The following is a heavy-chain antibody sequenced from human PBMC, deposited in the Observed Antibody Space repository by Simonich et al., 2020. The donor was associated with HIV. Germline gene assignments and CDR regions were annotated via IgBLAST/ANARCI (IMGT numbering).Heavy chain of an antibody. Sequence: QVQLQQWGAGLLKPSETLSLTCAVYGETFSAYYWSWIRQSPGRGLEGIGENNHSGSTTYNPPVKSRFTISVDTSKNQFSLNLSSVTAADTAVYYCARYTPAYSRGHWYFDLWGRGTLVTVSS. J-gene: IGHJ2*01. CDR3: ARYTPAYSRGHWYFDL. CDR1: GETFSAYY. V-gene: IGHV4-34*01. D-gene: IGHD6-19*01. CDR2: NNHSGST.